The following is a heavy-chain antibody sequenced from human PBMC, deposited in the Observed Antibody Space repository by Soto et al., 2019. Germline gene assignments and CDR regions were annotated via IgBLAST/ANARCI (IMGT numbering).Heavy chain of an antibody. D-gene: IGHD1-26*01. Sequence: SETLSLTCAVYGGSFSGYYWSWIRQPPGKGLEWIGEINHSGSTNYNPSLKSRVTISVDTSKNQFSLKLSSVTAADTAVYYCARVPYSGSYWAFDIWGQGTMVTVSS. CDR2: INHSGST. CDR3: ARVPYSGSYWAFDI. J-gene: IGHJ3*02. CDR1: GGSFSGYY. V-gene: IGHV4-34*01.